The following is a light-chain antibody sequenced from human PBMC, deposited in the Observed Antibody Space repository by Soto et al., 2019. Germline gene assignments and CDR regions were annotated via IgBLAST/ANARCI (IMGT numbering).Light chain of an antibody. CDR1: QGIGSW. V-gene: IGKV1-12*01. J-gene: IGKJ3*01. CDR2: AAS. Sequence: DIQMTQSPSSVSASVGDRVTITCRASQGIGSWLARYHQKPGRAPKLLIYAASTLQSGVSSRFSGSGSGTDFTLTITSLQPEDFATYYCQQASSFPFTFGPGTRVDIE. CDR3: QQASSFPFT.